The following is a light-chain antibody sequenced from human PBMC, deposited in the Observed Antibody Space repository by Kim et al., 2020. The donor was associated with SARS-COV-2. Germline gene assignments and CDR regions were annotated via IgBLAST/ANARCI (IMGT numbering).Light chain of an antibody. Sequence: VSPGERATLSGRASQSVSSNLAWYQQKPGQAPRLLIYGASTRATGIPARFSGSGSGTEFTLSISSLQSEDFAVYYCQQYNNWSVTFGQGTKVDIK. CDR3: QQYNNWSVT. J-gene: IGKJ1*01. CDR1: QSVSSN. CDR2: GAS. V-gene: IGKV3-15*01.